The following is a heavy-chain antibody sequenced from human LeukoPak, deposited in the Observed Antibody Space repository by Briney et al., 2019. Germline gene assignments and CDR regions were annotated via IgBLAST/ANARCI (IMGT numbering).Heavy chain of an antibody. J-gene: IGHJ3*02. Sequence: GGSLRLSCAASAFTFDDYAMHWVRQAPGKGLEWVSGISWNSGSIGYADSVKGRFTISRDNAKNSLYLQMNSLRAEDTALYYCAKAPGSSSLEDAFDIWGQGTMVTVSS. V-gene: IGHV3-9*01. CDR2: ISWNSGSI. CDR3: AKAPGSSSLEDAFDI. CDR1: AFTFDDYA. D-gene: IGHD6-13*01.